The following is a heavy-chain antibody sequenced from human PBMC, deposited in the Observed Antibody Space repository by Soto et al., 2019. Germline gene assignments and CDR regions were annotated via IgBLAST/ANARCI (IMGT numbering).Heavy chain of an antibody. D-gene: IGHD6-13*01. Sequence: GASVKVSCKASGYTFTDYYIHWVRQAPGQGLEWMGWVNPNSVGTNYAQKFQGWVTMTRDTSISTVYMELSSLKSDDMAVYYCAREGAAAANYGMDVWGQGTTVTVSS. CDR2: VNPNSVGT. J-gene: IGHJ6*02. CDR1: GYTFTDYY. V-gene: IGHV1-2*04. CDR3: AREGAAAANYGMDV.